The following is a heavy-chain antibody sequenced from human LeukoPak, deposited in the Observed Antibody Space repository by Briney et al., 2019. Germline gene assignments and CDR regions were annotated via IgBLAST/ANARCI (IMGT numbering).Heavy chain of an antibody. CDR1: GGSFSGYY. CDR3: ARDSNWNDEGWFDP. Sequence: SETLSLTCAVYGGSFSGYYWSWIRQPPGKGLEWIGEINHSGSTNYNPSLKSRVTISVDKSKNQFSLKLSSVTAADTAVYYCARDSNWNDEGWFDPWGQGTLVTVSS. J-gene: IGHJ5*02. CDR2: INHSGST. V-gene: IGHV4-34*01. D-gene: IGHD1-20*01.